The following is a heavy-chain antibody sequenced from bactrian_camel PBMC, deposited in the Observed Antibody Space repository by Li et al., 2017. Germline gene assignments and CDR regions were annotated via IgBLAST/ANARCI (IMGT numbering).Heavy chain of an antibody. CDR3: ATGRRTYGGGNWYYDY. J-gene: IGHJ4*01. V-gene: IGHV3S1*01. CDR2: INTGDGST. D-gene: IGHD6*01. Sequence: HVQLVESGGGTVQAGGSLRLSCAASQYTYSSNCVGWFRQAPGKEREGVAAINTGDGSTFYSDSVKGRFTLSQDNAKNTVYLQMNSLRSEDTALFYCATGRRTYGGGNWYYDYWGQGTQVTVS. CDR1: QYTYSSNC.